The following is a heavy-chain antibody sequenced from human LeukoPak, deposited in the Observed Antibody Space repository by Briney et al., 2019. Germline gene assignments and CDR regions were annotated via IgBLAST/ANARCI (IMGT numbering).Heavy chain of an antibody. D-gene: IGHD2-21*02. J-gene: IGHJ5*02. V-gene: IGHV4-34*01. CDR2: INHSGST. Sequence: SETLSLTCAVYGGSFRGYYWSWVRQPPGKGLEWIGEINHSGSTNYNPSLKSRVTISVDTSKNQFSLKLSSVTAADTAVYYCARLSCGGDCSGSWGQGTLVTVSS. CDR3: ARLSCGGDCSGS. CDR1: GGSFRGYY.